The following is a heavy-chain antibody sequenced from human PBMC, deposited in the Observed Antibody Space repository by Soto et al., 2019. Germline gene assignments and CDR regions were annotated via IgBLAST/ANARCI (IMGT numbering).Heavy chain of an antibody. D-gene: IGHD3-3*01. J-gene: IGHJ6*02. CDR1: GGSFTGYY. CDR3: VRGQPHRITIFEVVIRSYDYGMDV. CDR2: INYRGST. V-gene: IGHV4-34*01. Sequence: QVQLQQWGAGLLKPAETLSLTCAVYGGSFTGYYWTWIRQTPGKGLEWIGEINYRGSTYYNPSLESRITMEVETSKNQLSLKLSSVAAADTAVYLCVRGQPHRITIFEVVIRSYDYGMDVWGQGTTVTVSS.